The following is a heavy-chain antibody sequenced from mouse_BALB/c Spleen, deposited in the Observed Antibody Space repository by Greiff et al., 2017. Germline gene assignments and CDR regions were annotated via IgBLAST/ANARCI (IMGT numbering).Heavy chain of an antibody. CDR3: ARAYYGYDDWYFDV. V-gene: IGHV3-5*02. D-gene: IGHD2-9*01. Sequence: EVKLMESGPGLVKPSQTVSLTCTVTGISITTGNYRWSWIRQFPGNKLEWIGYIYYSGTITYNPSLTSRTTITRDTSKNQFFLEMNSLTAEDTATYYCARAYYGYDDWYFDVWGAGTTVTVSS. CDR2: IYYSGTI. CDR1: GISITTGNYR. J-gene: IGHJ1*01.